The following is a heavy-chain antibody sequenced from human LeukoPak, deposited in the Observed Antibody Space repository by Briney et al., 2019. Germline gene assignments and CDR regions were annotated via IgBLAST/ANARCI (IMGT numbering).Heavy chain of an antibody. J-gene: IGHJ4*02. Sequence: PGGSLRLSCAASGFTFSSYAMSWVRQAPGKGLEWVSAISGSGGSTYYADSVKGRFTISRDNSKNTLYLQMNSLRAEDTAVYYCAEDRSGSYYAGYFDYWGQGTLVTVSS. CDR2: ISGSGGST. CDR3: AEDRSGSYYAGYFDY. CDR1: GFTFSSYA. D-gene: IGHD1-26*01. V-gene: IGHV3-23*01.